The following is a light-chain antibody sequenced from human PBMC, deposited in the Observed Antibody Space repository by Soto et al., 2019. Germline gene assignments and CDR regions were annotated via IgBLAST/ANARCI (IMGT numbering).Light chain of an antibody. J-gene: IGKJ5*01. CDR2: AAS. V-gene: IGKV1-12*01. Sequence: PSTLSPSRGDRVTLTCRASQSISAWLAWYQQKPGKAPKIMIYAASSLQSGVPSRFSGSGSGTDVNLTLSSLQTEDFATYYCQQANSFPFTFGQGTRLEI. CDR3: QQANSFPFT. CDR1: QSISAW.